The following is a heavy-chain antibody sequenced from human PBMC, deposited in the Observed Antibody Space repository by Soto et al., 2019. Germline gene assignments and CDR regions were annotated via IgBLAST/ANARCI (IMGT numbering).Heavy chain of an antibody. V-gene: IGHV3-7*01. CDR2: IHGDGGKI. D-gene: IGHD5-18*01. J-gene: IGHJ4*02. CDR3: ATDFYGGYTYGTGDY. CDR1: GFMFSAYW. Sequence: GGSLRLSCGASGFMFSAYWMSWVRQAPGKGLEWVANIHGDGGKIYYVDSVKGRFTISRDNAKRSLYLQMNSLRAEDTAVYYCATDFYGGYTYGTGDYSRPGALVTVS.